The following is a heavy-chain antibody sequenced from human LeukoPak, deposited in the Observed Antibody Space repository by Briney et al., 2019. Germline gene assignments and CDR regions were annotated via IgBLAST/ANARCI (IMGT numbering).Heavy chain of an antibody. CDR1: GYSLTSYW. CDR3: ARPDSSSWYYMDV. V-gene: IGHV5-51*03. CDR2: LYPGDSET. Sequence: GESLKLFCKGSGYSLTSYWIGWVRQMPGKGLEWMGLLYPGDSETRSSPSFQGQVTISADKSISTAYLQWSSLKASDTAMYYCARPDSSSWYYMDVWGKGTTVTVSS. J-gene: IGHJ6*03. D-gene: IGHD6-13*01.